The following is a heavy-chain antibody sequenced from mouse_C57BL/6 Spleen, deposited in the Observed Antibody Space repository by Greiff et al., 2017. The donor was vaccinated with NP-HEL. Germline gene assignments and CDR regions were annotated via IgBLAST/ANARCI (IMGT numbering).Heavy chain of an antibody. CDR1: GYTFTSYW. CDR2: IDPSDSYT. CDR3: ARGRSPYYFDY. Sequence: QVHVKQPGPELVMPGASVKLSCKASGYTFTSYWMHWVKQRPGQGLEWIGEIDPSDSYTNYNQKFKGKSTLTVDKSYSTAYVQHSSLTSEDSAVYYCARGRSPYYFDYWGQGTTLTVSS. V-gene: IGHV1-69*01. J-gene: IGHJ2*01.